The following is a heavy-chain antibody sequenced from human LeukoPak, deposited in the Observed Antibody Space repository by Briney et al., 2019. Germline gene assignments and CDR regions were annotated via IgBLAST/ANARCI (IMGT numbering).Heavy chain of an antibody. V-gene: IGHV3-23*01. D-gene: IGHD3-10*01. CDR3: ARDREITMVREVVDY. CDR1: GFTFSNYA. CDR2: ITGSGGST. Sequence: GGSLRLSCAASGFTFSNYAMSWVRQAPGKGLEWVSSITGSGGSTYYADSVKGRFTISRDNSKNTLYLQMSSLRAEDTAVYYCARDREITMVREVVDYWGQGTLVTVSS. J-gene: IGHJ4*02.